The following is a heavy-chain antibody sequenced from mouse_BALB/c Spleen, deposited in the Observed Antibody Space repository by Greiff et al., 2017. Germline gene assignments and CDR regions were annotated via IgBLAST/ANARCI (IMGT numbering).Heavy chain of an antibody. J-gene: IGHJ4*01. CDR1: GFNIKDTY. V-gene: IGHV14-3*02. D-gene: IGHD1-1*01. Sequence: EVQLVESGAELVKPGASVKLSCTASGFNIKDTYMHWVKQRPEQGLEWIGRIDPANGNTKYDPKFQGKATITADTSSNTAYLQLSSLTSEDTAVYYCAQGGSSDYAMDYWGQGTSVTVSS. CDR2: IDPANGNT. CDR3: AQGGSSDYAMDY.